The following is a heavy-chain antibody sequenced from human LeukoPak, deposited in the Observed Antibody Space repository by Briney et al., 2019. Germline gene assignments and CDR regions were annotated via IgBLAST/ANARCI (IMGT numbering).Heavy chain of an antibody. V-gene: IGHV3-7*01. Sequence: PGGSLRLSCATSGFTFSSYWMTWVRQAPGKGGEWVASILEDGSETYYLDSVKGRFTFSRDNAKNSLYLQMNSLRGEDTAVYYCARDPTRRFDLWGQGTLVTVSS. CDR2: ILEDGSET. CDR1: GFTFSSYW. CDR3: ARDPTRRFDL. J-gene: IGHJ4*02.